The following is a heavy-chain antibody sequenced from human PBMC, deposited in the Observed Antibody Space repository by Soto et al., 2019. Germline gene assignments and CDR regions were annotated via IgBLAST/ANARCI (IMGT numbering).Heavy chain of an antibody. J-gene: IGHJ6*02. CDR2: ISHSGST. Sequence: DXLSLNCTVSGGSIRNGYGSWILQPPGKGLEWIGHISHSGSTNYNPSLKSRVTISVDTSKRQFSLKLSSVTAAGTAVYYCAREARGVISGMDVWGQGTTVTVS. D-gene: IGHD3-10*01. CDR3: AREARGVISGMDV. V-gene: IGHV4-59*01. CDR1: GGSIRNGY.